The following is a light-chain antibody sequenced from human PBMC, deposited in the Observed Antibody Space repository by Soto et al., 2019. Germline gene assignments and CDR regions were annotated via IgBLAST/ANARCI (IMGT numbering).Light chain of an antibody. Sequence: DIQMTQSPSTLSASVGDRVTITCRASRSINTWVAWYQQKPGKAPNILIYKASTLEGGVASRISGSGSGTEFTLTISSLQPDDFATYYCQQYYINPVTFGGGTRLEIK. CDR3: QQYYINPVT. J-gene: IGKJ4*01. CDR2: KAS. V-gene: IGKV1-5*03. CDR1: RSINTW.